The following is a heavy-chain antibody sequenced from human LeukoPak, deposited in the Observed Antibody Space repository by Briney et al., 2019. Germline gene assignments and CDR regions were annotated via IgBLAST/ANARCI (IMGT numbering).Heavy chain of an antibody. J-gene: IGHJ5*02. CDR2: IYSGGST. CDR3: ARALWFGELGWFDP. D-gene: IGHD3-10*01. V-gene: IGHV3-53*01. CDR1: GFTVSSNY. Sequence: GGSLRLSCAASGFTVSSNYMSWVRQAPGKGLEWVSVIYSGGSTYYADSVKGRFTISRDNSKNTLYLQMNSLRAEDTAVYYCARALWFGELGWFDPWGQGTLVTVSS.